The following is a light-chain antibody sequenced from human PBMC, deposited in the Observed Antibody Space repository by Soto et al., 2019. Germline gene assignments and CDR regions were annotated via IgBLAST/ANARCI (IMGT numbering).Light chain of an antibody. CDR1: QSVSSY. CDR2: DAY. CDR3: EQRNMWPRT. J-gene: IGKJ5*01. Sequence: EIQLTQFQARRSVVSGERAALSGRGSQSVSSYLAWYQQKPGQAPRLLIYDAYNRATGIPPRFSGSGSGTDFILTISSLESEDSAVYYCEQRNMWPRTFGQGTRLEIK. V-gene: IGKV3-11*01.